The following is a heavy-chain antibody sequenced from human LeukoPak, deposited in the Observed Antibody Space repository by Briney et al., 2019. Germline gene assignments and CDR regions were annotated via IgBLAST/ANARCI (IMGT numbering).Heavy chain of an antibody. CDR1: GGSISSGDYY. CDR3: ASSHDYGDYVWDY. Sequence: PSGTLSLTCTVSGGSISSGDYYWSWIRQPPGKGLEWIGYIYYSGSTYYNPSLKSRVTISVDTSKNQFSLKLSSVTAADTAVYYCASSHDYGDYVWDYWGQGTLVTVSS. D-gene: IGHD4-17*01. V-gene: IGHV4-30-4*01. J-gene: IGHJ4*02. CDR2: IYYSGST.